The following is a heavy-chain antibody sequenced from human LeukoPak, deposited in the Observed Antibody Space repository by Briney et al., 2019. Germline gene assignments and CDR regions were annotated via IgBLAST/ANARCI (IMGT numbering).Heavy chain of an antibody. V-gene: IGHV3-53*01. CDR1: GFTFSSYG. J-gene: IGHJ4*02. Sequence: PGGSLRVSCVVSGFTFSSYGMTWVRQAPGRGLEWVSFIYADGNTYYADSVKGRFTISRDISKNAVYLQMNSLRAEDTAVYYCARDSYGDANFDSWGQGTLVTVSS. CDR2: IYADGNT. D-gene: IGHD4-17*01. CDR3: ARDSYGDANFDS.